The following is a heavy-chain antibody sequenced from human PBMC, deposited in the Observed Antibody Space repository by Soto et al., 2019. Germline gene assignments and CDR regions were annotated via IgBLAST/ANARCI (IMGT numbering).Heavy chain of an antibody. V-gene: IGHV3-33*01. J-gene: IGHJ4*02. CDR2: IWYDGTQK. Sequence: QVQLEESGGGVVQPGRSRRLSCEASGFTFNTYSMHWVRQPPGKGLEWLAAIWYDGTQKYYADSVKGRFIISRDNSKKTRYLEMNSLRAEDTAVYYCARAGGTTVTGLGHFDSWGQGTLVTVSS. CDR3: ARAGGTTVTGLGHFDS. CDR1: GFTFNTYS. D-gene: IGHD4-17*01.